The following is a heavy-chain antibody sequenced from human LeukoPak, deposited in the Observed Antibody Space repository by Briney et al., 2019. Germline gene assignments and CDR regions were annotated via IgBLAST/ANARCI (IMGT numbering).Heavy chain of an antibody. CDR3: ARVGDGGNSGGLDY. J-gene: IGHJ4*02. CDR2: IYYSGST. D-gene: IGHD4-23*01. V-gene: IGHV4-59*12. Sequence: PSETWSLTCTVSGGSISSYYWSWIRQPPGKGLEWIGYIYYSGSTNYNPSLKSRVTISVDTSKNQFSLKLSSVTAADTAVYYCARVGDGGNSGGLDYWGQGTLVTVSS. CDR1: GGSISSYY.